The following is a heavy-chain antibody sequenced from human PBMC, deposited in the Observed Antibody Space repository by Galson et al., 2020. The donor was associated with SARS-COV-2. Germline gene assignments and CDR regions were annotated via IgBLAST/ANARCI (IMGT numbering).Heavy chain of an antibody. V-gene: IGHV4-39*07. J-gene: IGHJ5*02. CDR2: IYNTGST. D-gene: IGHD6-19*01. CDR3: ARDATSSGWFNWFDP. Sequence: SETLSLTCSVSGGSISSTSYLWGWIRQPPGKGLQWIGSIYNTGSTQYNPSLESRATISVDTSKNHFSLKLSSMTAADTAVYYCARDATSSGWFNWFDPWGRGTLVTVSS. CDR1: GGSISSTSYL.